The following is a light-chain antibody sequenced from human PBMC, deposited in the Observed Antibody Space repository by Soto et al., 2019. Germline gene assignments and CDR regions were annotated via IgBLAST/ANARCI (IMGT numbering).Light chain of an antibody. CDR1: SSDVGAYDY. V-gene: IGLV2-14*03. J-gene: IGLJ1*01. CDR3: SSYTRSSTLV. Sequence: QSVLPQPASVSGSPGQSITVSCTGTSSDVGAYDYVSWYQHHPGKAPKLMIYDVSYRPSGVSNRFSGSESGNTASLTISGLQAEDEADYYCSSYTRSSTLVFGTGTKVTVL. CDR2: DVS.